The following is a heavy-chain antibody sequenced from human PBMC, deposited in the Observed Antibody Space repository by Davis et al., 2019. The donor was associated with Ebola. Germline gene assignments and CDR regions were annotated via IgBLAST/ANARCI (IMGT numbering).Heavy chain of an antibody. Sequence: ASVTVSCKASGYTFTGYYMHWVRQAPGQGLEWMGRINPNSGGTNYAQNVQGRVIMASDTATTTAYMEVGSLRSDDTAVYYCARAQFPTTSDHWGQGTLVTVSS. V-gene: IGHV1-2*06. CDR1: GYTFTGYY. J-gene: IGHJ4*02. D-gene: IGHD1-1*01. CDR2: INPNSGGT. CDR3: ARAQFPTTSDH.